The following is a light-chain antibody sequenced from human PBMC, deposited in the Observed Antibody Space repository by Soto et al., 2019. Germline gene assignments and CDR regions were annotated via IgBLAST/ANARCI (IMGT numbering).Light chain of an antibody. CDR3: QQYRTYWT. J-gene: IGKJ1*01. CDR1: QSIDTW. Sequence: DIQMTQSPSTLSASVGDRVTITCRASQSIDTWLAWYQQKPGKVPKVLIYKASNLKSGVPSRFSGRGSGTEFTLTISSLQPDDFATYYGQQYRTYWTFGQGTKLEIK. V-gene: IGKV1-5*03. CDR2: KAS.